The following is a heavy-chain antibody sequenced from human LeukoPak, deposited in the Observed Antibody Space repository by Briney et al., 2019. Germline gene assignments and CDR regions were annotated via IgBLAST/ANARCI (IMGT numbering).Heavy chain of an antibody. CDR3: ARDHYSGSYGSAFDI. CDR2: ISSSSSTI. Sequence: GGSLRLSCAASGFTFSSYSMNWVRQAPGKGLEWVSCISSSSSTIYYADSVKGRFTISRDNAKNSLYLQMNSLRAEDTAVYYCARDHYSGSYGSAFDIWGQGTMVTVSS. CDR1: GFTFSSYS. J-gene: IGHJ3*02. V-gene: IGHV3-48*01. D-gene: IGHD1-26*01.